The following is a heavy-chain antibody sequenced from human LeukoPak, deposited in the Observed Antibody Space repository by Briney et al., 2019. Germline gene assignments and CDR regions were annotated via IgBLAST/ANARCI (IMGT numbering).Heavy chain of an antibody. CDR2: ISYDGSNK. V-gene: IGHV3-30*04. Sequence: GGSLRLSCAASGFTFSSYAMHWVRQAPGKGLEWVAVISYDGSNKYYADSVKGRFTISRDNSKNTLYLQMNSLRAEGTAVYYCARATLLVRGVDADMDVWGKGTTVTVSS. D-gene: IGHD3-10*01. CDR3: ARATLLVRGVDADMDV. J-gene: IGHJ6*03. CDR1: GFTFSSYA.